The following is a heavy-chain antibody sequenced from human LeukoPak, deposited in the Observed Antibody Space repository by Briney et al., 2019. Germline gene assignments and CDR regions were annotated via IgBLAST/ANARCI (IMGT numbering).Heavy chain of an antibody. J-gene: IGHJ6*03. CDR2: ISGGGGST. V-gene: IGHV3-23*01. D-gene: IGHD4-17*01. Sequence: GGSLRLSCAASGFTFSSYAMTWVRQAPGKGLEWVSGISGGGGSTYYADSVKGRFSISRDSSKNTLYLQMNSLRAEDTAVYYCAKGYGDYVFYYMDVWGKGTTVTVSS. CDR3: AKGYGDYVFYYMDV. CDR1: GFTFSSYA.